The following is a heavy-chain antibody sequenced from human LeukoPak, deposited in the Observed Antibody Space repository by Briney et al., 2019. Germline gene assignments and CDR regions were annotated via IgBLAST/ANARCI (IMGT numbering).Heavy chain of an antibody. CDR1: GGSISSSSYY. V-gene: IGHV4-39*07. J-gene: IGHJ5*02. CDR3: ARIRLAAASRVDP. Sequence: SETLSLTCTVSGGSISSSSYYWGWLRQPPGQGLEWIGSIYYSGSTYYNPSLKSRITISVDTSKNQFSLKLSSVTAADTAVYYCARIRLAAASRVDPWGQGTLVTVSS. D-gene: IGHD6-13*01. CDR2: IYYSGST.